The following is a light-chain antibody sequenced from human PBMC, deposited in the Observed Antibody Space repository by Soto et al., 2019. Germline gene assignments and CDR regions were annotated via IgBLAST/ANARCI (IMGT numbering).Light chain of an antibody. CDR1: HGIRND. CDR3: LQHNSYPLT. V-gene: IGKV1-17*01. Sequence: DIQMTQSPSSLSASVGDRVTITCRASHGIRNDLGWYHQKPGKAPKRLIYAASSLQSGVPSRFSGSGSGTEFTLTISSLQPEDFATYYCLQHNSYPLTFGGGTKVEIK. J-gene: IGKJ4*01. CDR2: AAS.